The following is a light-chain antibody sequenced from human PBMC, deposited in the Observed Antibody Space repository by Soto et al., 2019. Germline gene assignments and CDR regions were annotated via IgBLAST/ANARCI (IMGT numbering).Light chain of an antibody. Sequence: QSALTQPASVSGSPGQSITISCTGTSSDVGAYNYVSWYQQHSGKAPKLIIYEVTNRPSGVSNRFSASKSGNTASLTIFGLQADDEADYYCSSYSSSTSRVFGGGTKLTVL. CDR1: SSDVGAYNY. J-gene: IGLJ3*02. CDR3: SSYSSSTSRV. CDR2: EVT. V-gene: IGLV2-14*01.